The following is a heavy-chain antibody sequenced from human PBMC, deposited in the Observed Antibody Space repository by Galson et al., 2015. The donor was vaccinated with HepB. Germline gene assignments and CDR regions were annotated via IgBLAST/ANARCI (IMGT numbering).Heavy chain of an antibody. Sequence: SLRLSCAASGFTFSSYSMNWVRQAPGKGLEWVSSISSSSSYIYYADSVKGRFTISRDNAKNSPYLQMNSLRAEDTAVYYCARGIAAAGLDYWGQGTLVTVSS. CDR3: ARGIAAAGLDY. D-gene: IGHD6-13*01. J-gene: IGHJ4*02. CDR1: GFTFSSYS. V-gene: IGHV3-21*01. CDR2: ISSSSSYI.